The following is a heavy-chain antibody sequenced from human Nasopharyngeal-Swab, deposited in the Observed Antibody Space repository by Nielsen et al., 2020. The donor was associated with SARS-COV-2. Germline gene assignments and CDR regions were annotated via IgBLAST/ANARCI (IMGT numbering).Heavy chain of an antibody. Sequence: SETLSLTCTVSGGTVSGGSISSYYWSWIRQPPGKGLEWIGYIHSSGSTKYNPSLKSRVTISVDTSKNQFSLKLSSVTAADTAVYYCARLAGVVDIVVVPAARGRYFDLWGRGTLVTVSS. V-gene: IGHV4-59*08. J-gene: IGHJ2*01. CDR1: VSGGTVSGGSISSYY. CDR3: ARLAGVVDIVVVPAARGRYFDL. D-gene: IGHD2-2*01. CDR2: IHSSGST.